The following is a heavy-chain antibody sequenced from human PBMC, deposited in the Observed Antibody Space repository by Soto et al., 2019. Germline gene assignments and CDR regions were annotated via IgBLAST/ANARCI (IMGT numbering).Heavy chain of an antibody. J-gene: IGHJ6*02. D-gene: IGHD3-3*01. CDR2: IYYSGST. CDR3: ARGSVVTIFGVVTTVRGMDV. Sequence: PLETLSLTCTVSGGSISSVGYYWSWNRQNPGQGLEWIGYIYYSGSTYYNPSLKSRVTIPVDTSKNQFSLKLSSVTAADTAVYYCARGSVVTIFGVVTTVRGMDVWGQGTTVTVSS. CDR1: GGSISSVGYY. V-gene: IGHV4-31*03.